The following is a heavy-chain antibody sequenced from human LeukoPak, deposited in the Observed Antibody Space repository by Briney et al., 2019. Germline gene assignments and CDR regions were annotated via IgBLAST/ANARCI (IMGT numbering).Heavy chain of an antibody. CDR1: GFSFSNYV. CDR2: ISYDGSNK. J-gene: IGHJ4*02. CDR3: ARGYYYDSSGYYLWDY. D-gene: IGHD3-22*01. Sequence: GGSLRLSCAATGFSFSNYVLSWVRQAPGKGLEWVAVISYDGSNKYYADSVKGRFTISRDNSKNTVYLQMNSLRAEDTAVYYCARGYYYDSSGYYLWDYWGQGTLVTVSS. V-gene: IGHV3-30-3*01.